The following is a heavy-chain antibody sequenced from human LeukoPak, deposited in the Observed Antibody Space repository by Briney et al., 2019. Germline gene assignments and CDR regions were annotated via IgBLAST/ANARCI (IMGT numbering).Heavy chain of an antibody. CDR3: AREEFY. V-gene: IGHV3-48*01. Sequence: GGSLRLSCAASGFTFSSYWMHWVRQAPGKGLEWVSYISSSSSTIYYADSVKGRFTISRDNAKNSLYLQMNSLRAEDTAVYCCAREEFYWGQGTLVTVSS. D-gene: IGHD2/OR15-2a*01. J-gene: IGHJ4*02. CDR1: GFTFSSYW. CDR2: ISSSSSTI.